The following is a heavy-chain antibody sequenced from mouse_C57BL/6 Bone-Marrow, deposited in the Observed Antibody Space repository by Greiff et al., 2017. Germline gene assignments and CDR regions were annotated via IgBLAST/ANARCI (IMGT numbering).Heavy chain of an antibody. CDR1: GFTFSSYG. CDR2: ISSGGSYT. D-gene: IGHD1-1*01. J-gene: IGHJ2*01. V-gene: IGHV5-6*01. CDR3: ARLITTVVAKGFDY. Sequence: EVQLVESGGDLVKPGGSLKLSCAASGFTFSSYGMSWVRQTPDKRLEWVATISSGGSYTYYPDSVKGRFTISRDNAKNTLYLQRSSLKSEDTAMYYCARLITTVVAKGFDYWGQGTTLTVSS.